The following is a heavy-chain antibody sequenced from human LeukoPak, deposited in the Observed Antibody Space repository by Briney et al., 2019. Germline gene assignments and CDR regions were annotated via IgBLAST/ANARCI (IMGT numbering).Heavy chain of an antibody. CDR3: ARVFGGYCSGGSCYADWYFDL. V-gene: IGHV4-31*03. D-gene: IGHD2-15*01. Sequence: PSETLSLTCTLSGGSISSGGYYCSWIRQHPGKGLEWIGYIYYSGSTYYNPSLKSRVTISVDTSKNQFSLKLISVTAVDTAVYYCARVFGGYCSGGSCYADWYFDLWGRGTLVTVSS. J-gene: IGHJ2*01. CDR1: GGSISSGGYY. CDR2: IYYSGST.